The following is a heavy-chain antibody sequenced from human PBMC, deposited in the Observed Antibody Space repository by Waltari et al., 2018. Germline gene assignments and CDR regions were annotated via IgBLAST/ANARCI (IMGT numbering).Heavy chain of an antibody. J-gene: IGHJ3*02. CDR2: INPSGGGK. CDR3: ARQHRMGSSWTRGAFDI. CDR1: GYTFTGYY. D-gene: IGHD6-13*01. V-gene: IGHV1-2*06. Sequence: QVQLVQSGAEVKKPGASVKVSCKASGYTFTGYYMHWVRQAPGQGLEWMGRINPSGGGKNYAQKFQGRVTMTRDTSISTAYMELSRLRSDDTAVYYCARQHRMGSSWTRGAFDIWGQGTMVTVSS.